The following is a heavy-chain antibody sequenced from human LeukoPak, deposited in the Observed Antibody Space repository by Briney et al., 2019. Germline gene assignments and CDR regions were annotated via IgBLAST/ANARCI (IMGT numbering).Heavy chain of an antibody. V-gene: IGHV1-46*01. CDR3: AREVSGDPGDH. CDR1: GYTFTSNY. Sequence: ASVKVSCKASGYTFTSNYIHWVRQAPGQGLEWMGMIYPRDGSTSYAQKFQGRVTVTRDTSTSTVHMELSGLRSEDTAVYYCAREVSGDPGDHWGQGTLVTVSS. D-gene: IGHD7-27*01. J-gene: IGHJ4*02. CDR2: IYPRDGST.